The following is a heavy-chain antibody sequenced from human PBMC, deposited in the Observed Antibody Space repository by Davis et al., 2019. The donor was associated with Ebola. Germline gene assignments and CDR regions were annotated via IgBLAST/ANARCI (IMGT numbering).Heavy chain of an antibody. D-gene: IGHD5-24*01. J-gene: IGHJ4*02. CDR2: IYSGGST. V-gene: IGHV3-53*04. CDR3: ARESRDGYYFDY. Sequence: GESLKISCAASGFTVSSNYMSWVRQAPGKGLEWVSVIYSGGSTYYADSVKGRFTISRHNSKNTLYLQMNSLRAEDTAVYYGARESRDGYYFDYWGQGTLVTVAS. CDR1: GFTVSSNY.